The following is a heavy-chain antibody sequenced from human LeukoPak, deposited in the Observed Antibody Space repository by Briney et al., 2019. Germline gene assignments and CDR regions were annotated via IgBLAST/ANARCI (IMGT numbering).Heavy chain of an antibody. J-gene: IGHJ4*02. D-gene: IGHD3-22*01. CDR2: INPNSGGT. CDR1: GYTFTGYY. V-gene: IGHV1-2*04. CDR3: ARGAYYDNTGNDY. Sequence: GASVKVSCKASGYTFTGYYMHWVRQAPGQGLEWMGWINPNSGGTNYAQKFQGWVTMTRDTSISTAYMELSRLRSDDTAVYYCARGAYYDNTGNDYWGQGTLVTVSS.